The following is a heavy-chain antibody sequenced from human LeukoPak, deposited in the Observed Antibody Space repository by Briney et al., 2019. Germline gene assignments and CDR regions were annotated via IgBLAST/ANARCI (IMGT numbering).Heavy chain of an antibody. D-gene: IGHD1-26*01. CDR1: GGSISSSSYY. Sequence: SETLSLTCTVSGGSISSSSYYWSWIRQPPGKGLEWIEYIYYSGSTNYNPSLKSRVTISVDTSKNQFSLKLSSVTAADTAVYYCARGVGNSRLLLYYFDYWGQGTLVTVSS. CDR3: ARGVGNSRLLLYYFDY. J-gene: IGHJ4*02. V-gene: IGHV4-61*01. CDR2: IYYSGST.